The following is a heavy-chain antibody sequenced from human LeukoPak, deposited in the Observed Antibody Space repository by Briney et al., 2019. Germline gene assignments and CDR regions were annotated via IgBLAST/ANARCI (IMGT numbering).Heavy chain of an antibody. D-gene: IGHD2-2*01. CDR1: GFTFSSYS. CDR2: ISSSSSYI. J-gene: IGHJ3*02. CDR3: ARLIVPAAMLSAFDI. V-gene: IGHV3-21*01. Sequence: GGSLRLSCAASGFTFSSYSMNWVRQAPGKGLEWVSSISSSSSYIYYADSVKGRFTISRDNAKNSLYLQINSLRAEDTAVYYCARLIVPAAMLSAFDIWGQGTMVTVSS.